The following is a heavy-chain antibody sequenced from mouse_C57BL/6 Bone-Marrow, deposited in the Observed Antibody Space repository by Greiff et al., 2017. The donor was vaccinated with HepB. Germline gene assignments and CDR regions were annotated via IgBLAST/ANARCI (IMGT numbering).Heavy chain of an antibody. CDR1: GYSFTGYY. V-gene: IGHV1-42*01. Sequence: VQLQQSGPELVKPGASVKISCKASGYSFTGYYMNWVKQSPEKSLEWIGEINPSTGGTTYNQKFKAKATLTVDKSSSTAYMQLKSLTSEDSAVYYCSRGGLLLYAMDYWGQGTSVTVSS. CDR2: INPSTGGT. CDR3: SRGGLLLYAMDY. J-gene: IGHJ4*01. D-gene: IGHD2-3*01.